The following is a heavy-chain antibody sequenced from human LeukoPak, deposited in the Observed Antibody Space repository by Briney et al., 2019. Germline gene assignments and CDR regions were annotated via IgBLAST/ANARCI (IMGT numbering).Heavy chain of an antibody. J-gene: IGHJ3*02. V-gene: IGHV3-21*01. D-gene: IGHD6-13*01. CDR1: GFTFGNAW. CDR2: ISSSSSYI. CDR3: ARPIAAAGRGPFDI. Sequence: GGSLRLSCAASGFTFGNAWMSWVRQAPGKGLEWVSSISSSSSYIYYADSVKGRFTISRDNAKKSLYLQMNSLRAEDTAVYYCARPIAAAGRGPFDIWGQGTMVTVSS.